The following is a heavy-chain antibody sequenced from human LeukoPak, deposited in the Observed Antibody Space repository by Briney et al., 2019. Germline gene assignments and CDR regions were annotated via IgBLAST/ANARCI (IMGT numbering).Heavy chain of an antibody. CDR3: ARDPPGVRAAFDI. J-gene: IGHJ3*02. CDR2: IRSSSSNL. V-gene: IGHV3-48*01. CDR1: GFSFSGYS. Sequence: PGGSLRLSCVASGFSFSGYSMNWVRQAPGKGLEWVSSIRSSSSNLYYADSVKGRFTISRDNAKNSVYLQINPLRVEDTAVYYCARDPPGVRAAFDIWGHGTTVTVSS. D-gene: IGHD2-8*01.